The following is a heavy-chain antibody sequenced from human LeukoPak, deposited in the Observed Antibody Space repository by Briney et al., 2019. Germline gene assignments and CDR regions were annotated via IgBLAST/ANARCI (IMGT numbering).Heavy chain of an antibody. J-gene: IGHJ5*02. CDR3: ARQGTLTEARGWFDP. CDR1: GYSFTSYW. Sequence: GESLKISCKGSGYSFTSYWIGWVRQMPGKGLEWMGIIYPGDSDTRYSPSFQGQVTISADKSISTAYLQWSSLKASDTAMYYCARQGTLTEARGWFDPWGQGTPVTVSS. CDR2: IYPGDSDT. V-gene: IGHV5-51*01. D-gene: IGHD3-10*01.